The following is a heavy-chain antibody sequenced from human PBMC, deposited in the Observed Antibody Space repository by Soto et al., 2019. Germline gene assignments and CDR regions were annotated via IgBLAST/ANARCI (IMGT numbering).Heavy chain of an antibody. CDR3: AATPSRDWLDP. V-gene: IGHV4-59*06. CDR1: GGSISSYY. D-gene: IGHD3-10*01. CDR2: IYYSETT. J-gene: IGHJ5*02. Sequence: SETLSLTCTVSGGSISSYYWSWIRQPPGRGLEWIGYIYYSETTYYNPSLRGRLIISVDTSENQFSLTLSSVTAADTAMYYCAATPSRDWLDPWGQGILVTVSS.